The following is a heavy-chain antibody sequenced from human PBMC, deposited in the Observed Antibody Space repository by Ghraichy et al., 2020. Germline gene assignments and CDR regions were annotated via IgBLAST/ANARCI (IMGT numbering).Heavy chain of an antibody. J-gene: IGHJ6*02. V-gene: IGHV4-30-2*01. Sequence: SQTLSLTCAVSGGSISSGGYSWSWIRQPPGKGLEWIGYIYHSGSTYYNPSLKSRVTISVDRSKNQFSLKLSSVTAADTAVYYCARIRIADYYYGMDVWGQGTTVTVSS. CDR2: IYHSGST. CDR3: ARIRIADYYYGMDV. D-gene: IGHD6-13*01. CDR1: GGSISSGGYS.